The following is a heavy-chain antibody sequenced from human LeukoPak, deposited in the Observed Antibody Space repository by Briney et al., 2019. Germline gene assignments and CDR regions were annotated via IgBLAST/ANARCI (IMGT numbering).Heavy chain of an antibody. D-gene: IGHD3-22*01. CDR1: GGSISSSNW. CDR3: ARGRGVPYYYDSSGYYPADY. V-gene: IGHV4-4*02. J-gene: IGHJ4*02. CDR2: IYHSGST. Sequence: PSGTLSLTCAVSGGSISSSNWWSWVRQPPGKGLEWIGEIYHSGSTNYNPSLESRVTISVDKSKNQFSLKLSSVTAADTAVYYCARGRGVPYYYDSSGYYPADYWGQGTLVTVSS.